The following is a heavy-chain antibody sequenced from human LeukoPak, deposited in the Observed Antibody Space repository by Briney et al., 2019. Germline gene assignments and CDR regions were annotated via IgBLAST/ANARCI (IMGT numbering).Heavy chain of an antibody. Sequence: PGGSLRLSCVASGFTFRNYAMAWVRQAPGKGLEWLSTISAGFGGDGSIHYADSVKGRFIISRDDSKNTLYLQMDSLRAEDTAVYFCATGERAVVGVNTEFDYWGQGTLVAVSS. J-gene: IGHJ4*02. CDR1: GFTFRNYA. CDR3: ATGERAVVGVNTEFDY. D-gene: IGHD1-26*01. CDR2: ISAGFGGDGSI. V-gene: IGHV3-23*01.